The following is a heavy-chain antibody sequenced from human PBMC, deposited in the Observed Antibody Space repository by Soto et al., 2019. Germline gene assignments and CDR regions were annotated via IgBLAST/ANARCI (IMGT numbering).Heavy chain of an antibody. CDR2: IRAYNGNT. J-gene: IGHJ6*02. CDR3: ARDLPTMDV. Sequence: QVQLVQSGAEVKKPGASVKVSCKASGYTFASDGISWVRQAPGQGLEWMGWIRAYNGNTNYAQKLQGRVTMTTDTSTSTAHMELRSLRSDDTSVYYCARDLPTMDVWGQGTTVTVSS. CDR1: GYTFASDG. V-gene: IGHV1-18*01.